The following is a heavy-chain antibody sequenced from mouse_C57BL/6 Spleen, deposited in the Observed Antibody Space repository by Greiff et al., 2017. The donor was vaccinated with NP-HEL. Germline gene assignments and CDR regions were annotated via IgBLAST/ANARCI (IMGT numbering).Heavy chain of an antibody. CDR2: IYPGDGDT. Sequence: LQQSGAELVKPGASVKISCKASGYAFSSYWMNWVTQRPGKGLEWIGQIYPGDGDTNYNGKLKGKATLTADKSSSTAYMQLSSLTSEDSAVYFCASVYDYDGDYWGQGTTLTVSS. D-gene: IGHD2-4*01. J-gene: IGHJ2*01. CDR3: ASVYDYDGDY. V-gene: IGHV1-80*01. CDR1: GYAFSSYW.